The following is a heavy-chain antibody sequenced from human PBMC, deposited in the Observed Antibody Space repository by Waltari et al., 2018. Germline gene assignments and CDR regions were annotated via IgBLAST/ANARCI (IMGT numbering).Heavy chain of an antibody. CDR2: IYTSGGN. CDR3: ARGLVGVDDY. CDR1: GGSISSYY. D-gene: IGHD2-2*01. V-gene: IGHV4-4*07. Sequence: QVQLQASVPGLVKPSETLSLTCTVSGGSISSYYWSLIRQPAGKGLGWIGRIYTSGGNNYNPSLKSRVSMSVDTAKKQFSLKVGAVTAGDTAVYYCARGLVGVDDYWGQGTLVTVSS. J-gene: IGHJ4*02.